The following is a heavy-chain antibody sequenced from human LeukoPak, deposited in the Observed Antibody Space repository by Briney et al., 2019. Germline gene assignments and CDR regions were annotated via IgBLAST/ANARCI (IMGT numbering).Heavy chain of an antibody. D-gene: IGHD5-12*01. V-gene: IGHV3-23*01. CDR3: AKGGYSGYDWNWFDP. Sequence: GGSLRLSCAASGFTFKLYWMHWVRQAPGKGLEWVSAISGSGGSTYYADSVKGRFTISRDNSKNTLYLQMNSLRAEDTAVYYCAKGGYSGYDWNWFDPWGQGTLVTVSS. CDR2: ISGSGGST. J-gene: IGHJ5*02. CDR1: GFTFKLYW.